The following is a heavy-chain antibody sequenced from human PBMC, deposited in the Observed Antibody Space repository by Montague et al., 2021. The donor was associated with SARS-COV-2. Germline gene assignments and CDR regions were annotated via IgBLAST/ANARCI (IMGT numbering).Heavy chain of an antibody. J-gene: IGHJ6*02. CDR3: ARDSLVASYYYYGVDV. D-gene: IGHD2-2*01. Sequence: SETLSLTCTVSGGSISGYYWNWIRQPPGRGLEWIGYIYSSGSNXXXPSXXXRVTMSVDTSKNQLSLNLSSVTAADTAVYYCARDSLVASYYYYGVDVWGQGTTVTVAS. V-gene: IGHV4-59*13. CDR1: GGSISGYY. CDR2: IYSSGSN.